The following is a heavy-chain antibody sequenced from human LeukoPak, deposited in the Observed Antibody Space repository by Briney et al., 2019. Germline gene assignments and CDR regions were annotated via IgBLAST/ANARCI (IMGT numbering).Heavy chain of an antibody. Sequence: DPSETLSLTCTVSGGSISSHYWSWIRQPPGKGLEWIGYIYYSGSTNYNPSLKSRVTISVDTSKNQFSLKLRSVTAADTAVYYCARDSSDDVRSFDYWGQGTLVTVSS. CDR2: IYYSGST. D-gene: IGHD1-1*01. CDR3: ARDSSDDVRSFDY. V-gene: IGHV4-59*11. J-gene: IGHJ4*02. CDR1: GGSISSHY.